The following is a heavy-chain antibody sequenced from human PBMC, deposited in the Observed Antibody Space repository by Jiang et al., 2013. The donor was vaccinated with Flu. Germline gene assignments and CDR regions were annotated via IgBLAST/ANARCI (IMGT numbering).Heavy chain of an antibody. CDR3: ARVDSLDTAMVGGWFDP. D-gene: IGHD5-18*01. CDR1: GGSISSGGYY. CDR2: IYYSGST. Sequence: GSGLVKPSQTLSLTCTVSGGSISSGGYYWSWIRQHPGKGLEWIGYIYYSGSTYYNPSLKSLVTISVDTSKNQFSLKLSSVTAADTAVYYCARVDSLDTAMVGGWFDPWGQGTLVTVSS. J-gene: IGHJ5*02. V-gene: IGHV4-31*01.